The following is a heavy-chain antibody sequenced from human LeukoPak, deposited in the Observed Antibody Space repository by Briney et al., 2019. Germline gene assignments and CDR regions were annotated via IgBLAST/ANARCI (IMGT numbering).Heavy chain of an antibody. V-gene: IGHV4-59*01. J-gene: IGHJ4*02. Sequence: SETLSLTCTVSGGSIRSYYWSWSRQPPGKGLEWIGFIYYSGDTYYNPSLKSRVTKSVDTSKNQFSLKLSSVTAADTAVYYCARARPGNDGGNFDYWGQGTLVTVSS. CDR1: GGSIRSYY. CDR3: ARARPGNDGGNFDY. D-gene: IGHD1-1*01. CDR2: IYYSGDT.